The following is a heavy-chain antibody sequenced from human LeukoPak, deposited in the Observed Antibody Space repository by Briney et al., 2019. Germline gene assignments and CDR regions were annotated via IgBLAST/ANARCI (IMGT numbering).Heavy chain of an antibody. Sequence: GGSLRLSCAASGFTLRDYYMIWIRQSPGGGLEWLSYISTTGDTIYYADSVQGRFTLSRDNAKNSLYLQMDSLRVEDTAVYYCARDATDPLLWFGESYNDYWGQGTLVTVSS. CDR2: ISTTGDTI. CDR3: ARDATDPLLWFGESYNDY. CDR1: GFTLRDYY. J-gene: IGHJ4*02. D-gene: IGHD3-10*01. V-gene: IGHV3-11*04.